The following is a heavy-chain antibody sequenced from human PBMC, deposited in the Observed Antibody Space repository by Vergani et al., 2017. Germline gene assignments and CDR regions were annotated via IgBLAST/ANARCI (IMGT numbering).Heavy chain of an antibody. J-gene: IGHJ4*02. CDR3: AKAFRTTIFDY. CDR1: GFTFSSYG. Sequence: QVQLVESGGGVVQPGRSLRLSCAASGFTFSSYGMHWVRQAPGKGLEWVAVISYDGSNKYYADSVKGRFTISRDNSKNTLYLQMNSLRAEDTAVYYCAKAFRTTIFDYWGQGTLVTVSS. CDR2: ISYDGSNK. V-gene: IGHV3-30*18. D-gene: IGHD1-7*01.